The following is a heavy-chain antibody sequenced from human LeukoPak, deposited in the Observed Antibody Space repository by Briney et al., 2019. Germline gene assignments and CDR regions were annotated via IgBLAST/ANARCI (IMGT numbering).Heavy chain of an antibody. D-gene: IGHD3-9*01. V-gene: IGHV4-39*07. CDR3: ARDLTYFDLRPEFDP. CDR2: IYYSGNT. CDR1: GVSISSSNSY. Sequence: SETLSLTCTVSGVSISSSNSYWGWIRQPPGKGLEWIGSIYYSGNTYYNASLKSQVSISIDTSKNQFSLKLSSVTAADTAVYYCARDLTYFDLRPEFDPWGQGTLVTVSS. J-gene: IGHJ5*02.